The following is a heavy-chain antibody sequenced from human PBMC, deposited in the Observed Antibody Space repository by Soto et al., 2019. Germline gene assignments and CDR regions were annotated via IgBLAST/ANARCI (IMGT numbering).Heavy chain of an antibody. CDR2: INHSGST. J-gene: IGHJ4*02. D-gene: IGHD3-3*01. V-gene: IGHV4-34*01. CDR1: GGSFSGYY. Sequence: SETLSLTCAVYGGSFSGYYWSWIRQPPGKGLEWIGEINHSGSTNYNPSLKSRVTISVDTSKNQFSLKLSSVTAADTAVYYCARVVRLRFLEWLLYDYWGQGTLVTVSS. CDR3: ARVVRLRFLEWLLYDY.